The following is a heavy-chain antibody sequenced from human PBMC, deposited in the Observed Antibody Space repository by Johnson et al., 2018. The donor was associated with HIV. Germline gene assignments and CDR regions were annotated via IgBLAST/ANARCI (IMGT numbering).Heavy chain of an antibody. CDR2: ISGSGGST. J-gene: IGHJ3*01. Sequence: VQLVESGGGLVQPGGSLRLSCVASGFTFSSYAMTWVRQAPGKGLEWVSSISGSGGSTFYADSVKGRFTISRDNSKNTLYLQMNSLRAEDTALYYCASRMYSGSSGGDTFDFWGQGTKVIVSS. CDR1: GFTFSSYA. V-gene: IGHV3-23*04. CDR3: ASRMYSGSSGGDTFDF. D-gene: IGHD1-26*01.